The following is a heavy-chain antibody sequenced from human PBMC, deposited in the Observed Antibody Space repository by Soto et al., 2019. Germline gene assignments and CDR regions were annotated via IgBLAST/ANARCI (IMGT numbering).Heavy chain of an antibody. CDR3: ARKRVAYYYDSSGSQGWFDP. CDR2: IYHSGST. J-gene: IGHJ5*02. CDR1: GYSISSGYY. V-gene: IGHV4-38-2*01. Sequence: PSETLSLTCAVSGYSISSGYYWGWIRQPPGKGLEWIGSIYHSGSTYYNPSLKSRVTISVDTSKNQFSLKLSSVTAADTAVYYCARKRVAYYYDSSGSQGWFDPWGQGTLVTVSS. D-gene: IGHD3-22*01.